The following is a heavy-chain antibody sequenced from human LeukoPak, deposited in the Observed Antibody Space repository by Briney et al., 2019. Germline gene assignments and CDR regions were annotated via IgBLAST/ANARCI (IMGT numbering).Heavy chain of an antibody. D-gene: IGHD1-1*01. CDR1: GGSISSSSHF. V-gene: IGHV4-39*01. CDR2: IYYSGST. CDR3: ARRFGTTSAFRGDDY. J-gene: IGHJ4*02. Sequence: PSETLSLTCAVSGGSISSSSHFWDWIRQPPGKGLEWIRSIYYSGSTYYNPSLKSRVTVSVDTPKNQFSLRLTSVTAADTAVYYCARRFGTTSAFRGDDYWGQGTLVTVSS.